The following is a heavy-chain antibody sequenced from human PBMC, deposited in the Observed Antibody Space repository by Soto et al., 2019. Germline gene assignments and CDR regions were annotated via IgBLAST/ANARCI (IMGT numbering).Heavy chain of an antibody. CDR2: IHHSGST. V-gene: IGHV4-4*02. Sequence: QVQLQESGPGLVKPSETLSLTGAVSGGSISISNWWSWDRQTPGTGLDWIGQIHHSGSTNYSPSLTSRVTISVDKSKNQFSLKMNSVTAADTAVYYCARGGYYFYMDVWGKGTTVTVSS. D-gene: IGHD1-26*01. J-gene: IGHJ6*03. CDR1: GGSISISNW. CDR3: ARGGYYFYMDV.